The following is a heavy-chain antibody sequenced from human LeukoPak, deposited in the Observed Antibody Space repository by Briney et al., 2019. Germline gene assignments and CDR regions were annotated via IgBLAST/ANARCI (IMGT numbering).Heavy chain of an antibody. Sequence: ASVKVSCKASGYTFTDYDIHWMRQAPGQRLEWMGWISGGGGTGIYSQNFQDRVTITWDTSATTAYMELNSLRSEDTAVYYCARVLWFGHLYNWFDPWGQGTLVTVSS. D-gene: IGHD3-10*01. CDR1: GYTFTDYD. J-gene: IGHJ5*02. V-gene: IGHV1-3*01. CDR2: ISGGGGTG. CDR3: ARVLWFGHLYNWFDP.